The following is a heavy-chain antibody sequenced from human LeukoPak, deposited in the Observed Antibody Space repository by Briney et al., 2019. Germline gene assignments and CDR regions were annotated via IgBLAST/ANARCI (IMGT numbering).Heavy chain of an antibody. CDR3: AKDRGRYCSGGSCYQFDY. CDR1: GFTFSSYA. V-gene: IGHV3-23*01. CDR2: ISGSGGST. Sequence: GGSLRLSCAASGFTFSSYAMSWVRQAPGRGLEWVSAISGSGGSTYYADSVKGRFTISRDNSKNTLYLQMNSLRAEDTAVYYCAKDRGRYCSGGSCYQFDYWGQGTLVTVSS. J-gene: IGHJ4*02. D-gene: IGHD2-15*01.